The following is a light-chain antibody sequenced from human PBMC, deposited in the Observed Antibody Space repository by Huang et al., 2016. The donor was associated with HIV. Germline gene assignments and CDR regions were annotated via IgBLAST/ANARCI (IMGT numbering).Light chain of an antibody. Sequence: DIVMIQSPLSLSVTPGEPASISCRSSQSLLHSNGYNYLDWYLQKPGQSPPLLIYFGSSRASGVPDRFSGGGSGTRFSLNISRVEAEDAGIYYCMEALKTPYTFGQGTKLEIK. J-gene: IGKJ2*01. CDR3: MEALKTPYT. CDR1: QSLLHSNGYNY. CDR2: FGS. V-gene: IGKV2-28*01.